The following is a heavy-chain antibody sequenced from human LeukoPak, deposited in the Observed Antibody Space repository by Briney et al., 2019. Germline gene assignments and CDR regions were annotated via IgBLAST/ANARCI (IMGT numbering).Heavy chain of an antibody. V-gene: IGHV3-33*08. Sequence: GGSLRLSCAASGFTFSSYGMHWVRQAPGKGLEWVALIWNDGSKNNYADSVRGRFTISRDNSKNTLYLQMNSLRVEDTAVYYCARERPYSSSYDWGQGTLVTVSS. CDR3: ARERPYSSSYD. CDR1: GFTFSSYG. D-gene: IGHD6-13*01. J-gene: IGHJ4*02. CDR2: IWNDGSKN.